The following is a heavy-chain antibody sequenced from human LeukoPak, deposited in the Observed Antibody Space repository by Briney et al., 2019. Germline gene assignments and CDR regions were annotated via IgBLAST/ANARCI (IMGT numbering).Heavy chain of an antibody. V-gene: IGHV4-59*01. CDR1: GESFSTYY. CDR2: IYHSGST. J-gene: IGHJ4*02. Sequence: SETLSLTCAVYGESFSTYYWSWIRQPPGKGLEWIGYIYHSGSTKYNPSLKSRVTISVDTSKNQFSLKLSSVTAADTAVYYCARDGYSGDDGLWGQGTLVTVSS. D-gene: IGHD5-12*01. CDR3: ARDGYSGDDGL.